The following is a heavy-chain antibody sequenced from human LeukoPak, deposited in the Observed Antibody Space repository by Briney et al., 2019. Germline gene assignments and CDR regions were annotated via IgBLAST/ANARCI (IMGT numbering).Heavy chain of an antibody. CDR1: GFIFSDHY. V-gene: IGHV3-11*01. Sequence: GGSLRLSCAASGFIFSDHYMTWIRQAPGKGLEWVSYIGSSGGTIYYADSAKGRFTISRDNSKNTLYLQMNRLRAEDTAVFYCARGSSGYYYGELDYWGQGTLVTVSS. CDR3: ARGSSGYYYGELDY. CDR2: IGSSGGTI. J-gene: IGHJ4*02. D-gene: IGHD3-22*01.